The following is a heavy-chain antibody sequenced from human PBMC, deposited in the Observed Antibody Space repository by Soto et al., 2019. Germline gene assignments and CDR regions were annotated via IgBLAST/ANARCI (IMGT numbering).Heavy chain of an antibody. CDR1: GFTFSSYG. Sequence: GGSLRLSCAASGFTFSSYGMNWVRQAPGKGLEWVSYISSSSSTIYYADSVKGRFTISRDNAKNSLYLQMNSLRDEDTAVYYRARARLQYYYYYYGMDVWGQGTTVTVSS. CDR3: ARARLQYYYYYYGMDV. V-gene: IGHV3-48*02. CDR2: ISSSSSTI. J-gene: IGHJ6*02.